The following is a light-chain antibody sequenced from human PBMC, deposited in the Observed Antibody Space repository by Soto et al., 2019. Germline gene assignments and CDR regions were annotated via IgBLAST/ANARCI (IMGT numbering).Light chain of an antibody. Sequence: VLTQSPATLSLSPGDTAVLSCRASQNIGNYFAWYQHKPGLAPRLLIYDSSNRATGAPARFSGSGSGPESTLTISNLQAEDFGIYYCQLRTNWPAEFTFGPGTRVHLK. CDR2: DSS. CDR3: QLRTNWPAEFT. J-gene: IGKJ3*01. V-gene: IGKV3-11*01. CDR1: QNIGNY.